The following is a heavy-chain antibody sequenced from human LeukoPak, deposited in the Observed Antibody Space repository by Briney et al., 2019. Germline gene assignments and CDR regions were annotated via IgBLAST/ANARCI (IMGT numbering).Heavy chain of an antibody. CDR3: ARVAGFTVPAATHYYYYYYMDV. CDR1: GGSISSSSCY. V-gene: IGHV4-39*01. D-gene: IGHD2-2*01. J-gene: IGHJ6*03. Sequence: SETLSLTCTVSGGSISSSSCYWGWIRQPPGKGLEWIGSIYYSGSTYYNPSLKSRVTISVDTSKNQFSLKLSSVTAADTAVYYCARVAGFTVPAATHYYYYYYMDVWGKGTTVTVSS. CDR2: IYYSGST.